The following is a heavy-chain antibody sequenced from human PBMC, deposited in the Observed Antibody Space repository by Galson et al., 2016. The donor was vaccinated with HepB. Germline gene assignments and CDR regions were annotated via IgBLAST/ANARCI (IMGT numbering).Heavy chain of an antibody. CDR1: GVTLSGYW. V-gene: IGHV3-7*03. D-gene: IGHD2-15*01. CDR2: INRDGSKK. CDR3: AGRISWTSDVY. J-gene: IGHJ4*02. Sequence: SLRLSCAASGVTLSGYWMTWVRQAPGKGLEWVANINRDGSKKYHADSVKDRFTISRDNTKNSIYLQMNSLTAEDTAVYYCAGRISWTSDVYWGQGTLVIVSS.